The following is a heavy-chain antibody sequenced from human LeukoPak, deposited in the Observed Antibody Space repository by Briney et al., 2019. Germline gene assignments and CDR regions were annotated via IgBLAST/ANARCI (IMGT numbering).Heavy chain of an antibody. D-gene: IGHD3-10*01. CDR1: GDSISSYY. CDR2: VYSTGST. V-gene: IGHV4-59*01. CDR3: ARVPPTAPSYYGMDV. J-gene: IGHJ6*02. Sequence: SETLSLTCSVPGDSISSYYWTWIRQPPGKRLEWIGYVYSTGSTNYSPSLKSRVTISVVTSRNQFSLNLNSVTAADTAVYYCARVPPTAPSYYGMDVWGHGTTVTVSS.